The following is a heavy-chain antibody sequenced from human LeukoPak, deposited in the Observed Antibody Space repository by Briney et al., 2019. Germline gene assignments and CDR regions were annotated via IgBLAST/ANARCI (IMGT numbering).Heavy chain of an antibody. Sequence: GESLRLSCTASGFSLTPFSMNWVRQAPGKGLEWISSISSNSRYIYYADSLKGRFTISIDNAENSLYLDMYSLRDEDTAVYFCARVDESLDKFDCWGQGTLVTVSS. V-gene: IGHV3-21*01. J-gene: IGHJ4*02. CDR1: GFSLTPFS. CDR3: ARVDESLDKFDC. CDR2: ISSNSRYI. D-gene: IGHD1-1*01.